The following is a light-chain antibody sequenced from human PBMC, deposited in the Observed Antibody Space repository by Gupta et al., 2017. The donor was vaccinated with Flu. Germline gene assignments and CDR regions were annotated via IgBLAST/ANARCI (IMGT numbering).Light chain of an antibody. CDR2: AAS. CDR3: QQAISFPLT. V-gene: IGKV1-12*01. CDR1: QGIAGW. Sequence: DIQMTPSPSSVSASVGDTVTLTCRSSQGIAGWLAWYQQKPGKAPKFLIYAASSLQSGVPSRFSGSGSGTDFTLTISTLQPEDFATYYCQQAISFPLTFGGGTKVEIK. J-gene: IGKJ4*01.